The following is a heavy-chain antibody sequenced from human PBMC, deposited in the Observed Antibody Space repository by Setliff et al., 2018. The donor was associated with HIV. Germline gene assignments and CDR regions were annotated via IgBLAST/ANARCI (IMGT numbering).Heavy chain of an antibody. CDR1: GYSFTTYS. J-gene: IGHJ4*02. CDR3: ARNSPFPPSSGAHFDF. D-gene: IGHD3-22*01. V-gene: IGHV7-4-1*02. CDR2: IHTSTGKP. Sequence: ASVKVSCKASGYSFTTYSINWLRQAPGQGPEWMGWIHTSTGKPTYVRDFTGRFVFSLDTSVNTASLQISDLKTEDTAVYYCARNSPFPPSSGAHFDFWGPGTLVTSPQ.